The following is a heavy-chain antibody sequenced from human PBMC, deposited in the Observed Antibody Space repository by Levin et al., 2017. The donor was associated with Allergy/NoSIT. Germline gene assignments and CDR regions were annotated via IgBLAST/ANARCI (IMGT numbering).Heavy chain of an antibody. V-gene: IGHV3-11*01. J-gene: IGHJ6*02. CDR1: GFTFSDYY. CDR3: ARTPPPYYDILTGYSDYYYYGMDV. CDR2: ISSSGSTI. Sequence: GESLKISCAASGFTFSDYYMSWIRQAPGKGLEWVSYISSSGSTIYYADSVKGRFTISRDNAKNSLYLQMNSLRAEDTAVYYCARTPPPYYDILTGYSDYYYYGMDVWGQGTTVTVSS. D-gene: IGHD3-9*01.